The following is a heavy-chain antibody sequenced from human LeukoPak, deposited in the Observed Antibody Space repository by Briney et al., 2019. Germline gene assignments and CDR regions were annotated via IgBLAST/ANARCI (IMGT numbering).Heavy chain of an antibody. CDR1: GFILGSYG. V-gene: IGHV3-33*01. D-gene: IGHD1-20*01. CDR2: IWYNGGNK. J-gene: IGHJ4*02. CDR3: ARYNSGRGDY. Sequence: GGSLRLSCVASGFILGSYGIQWVRQAPGKGLEWVAIIWYNGGNKYYTDSVRGRFTVSRDNSKNTAWLQMDSLRVEDTAVYYCARYNSGRGDYWGQGTLVSVSS.